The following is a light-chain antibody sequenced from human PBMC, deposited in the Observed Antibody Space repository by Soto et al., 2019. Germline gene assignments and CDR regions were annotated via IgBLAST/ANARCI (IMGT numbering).Light chain of an antibody. CDR2: DAS. CDR1: QDISNY. J-gene: IGKJ2*01. Sequence: DIQMTQSPSSLSASVGDRVTITCQASQDISNYLNWYQQKPGKAPKLLIYDASNLETGVPSKFSGSVSGTDFTLTISSLQPEDIATYYCQQYDNLPVTFGQGTKLEIK. V-gene: IGKV1-33*01. CDR3: QQYDNLPVT.